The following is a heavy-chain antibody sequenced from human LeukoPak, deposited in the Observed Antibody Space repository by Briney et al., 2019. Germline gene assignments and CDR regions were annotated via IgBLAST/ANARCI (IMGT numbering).Heavy chain of an antibody. Sequence: GGSLRLSCVASGFTFSTYAMSWVRQAPGKGLEWVSGISGSGTTTYYADSVKGRFTISRDNSKNTVHLQMNSLRAEDTAVYYCAKVIYSNYGFFDYWGQGTLVTVSS. CDR3: AKVIYSNYGFFDY. CDR2: ISGSGTTT. CDR1: GFTFSTYA. J-gene: IGHJ4*02. V-gene: IGHV3-23*01. D-gene: IGHD4-11*01.